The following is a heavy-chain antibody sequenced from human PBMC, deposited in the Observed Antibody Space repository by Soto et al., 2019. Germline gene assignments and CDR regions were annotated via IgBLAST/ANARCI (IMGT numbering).Heavy chain of an antibody. CDR3: AKDREGYCSSTSCLYYFDS. D-gene: IGHD2-2*01. CDR1: GFTFRNCA. CDR2: ISNSGST. J-gene: IGHJ4*02. V-gene: IGHV3-23*01. Sequence: GGSLRLSCAASGFTFRNCAMNWVRQAPGRSLEWVSTISNSGSTYYADAVKGRFTISRDISKNTLYLQMSSLRADDTALYYCAKDREGYCSSTSCLYYFDSWGLGTQVTVSS.